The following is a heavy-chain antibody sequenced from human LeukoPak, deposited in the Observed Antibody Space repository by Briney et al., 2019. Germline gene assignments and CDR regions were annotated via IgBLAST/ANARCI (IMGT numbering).Heavy chain of an antibody. CDR1: GYTVTNYW. J-gene: IGHJ4*02. V-gene: IGHV5-51*01. Sequence: GESLKISCKGSGYTVTNYWIGWVRPTPGKGLEWMGIIYPGDSDTRYNPSFQGQVTISADKSISTAYLQWSSLEASDTGIHYCARRGPSTEYFDHWGQGTLVTVSS. D-gene: IGHD3-16*01. CDR3: ARRGPSTEYFDH. CDR2: IYPGDSDT.